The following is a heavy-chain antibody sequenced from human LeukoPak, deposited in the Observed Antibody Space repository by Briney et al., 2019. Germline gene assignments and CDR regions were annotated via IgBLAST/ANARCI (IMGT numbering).Heavy chain of an antibody. Sequence: SETLSLTCTVSGVSISSSSYYWGWIRQPPGKGLEWIGSIYYSGSTYYNPSLKSRVTISVDTSKNQFSLKLSSVTAADTAVYYCARHYRQVVAAAGTAYYFDYWGQGTLVTVSS. J-gene: IGHJ4*02. D-gene: IGHD6-13*01. CDR2: IYYSGST. V-gene: IGHV4-39*01. CDR3: ARHYRQVVAAAGTAYYFDY. CDR1: GVSISSSSYY.